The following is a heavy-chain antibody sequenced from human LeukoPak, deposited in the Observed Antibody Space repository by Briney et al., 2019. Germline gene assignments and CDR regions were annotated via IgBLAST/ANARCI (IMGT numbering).Heavy chain of an antibody. CDR1: GFTFSSYE. J-gene: IGHJ4*02. V-gene: IGHV3-48*03. CDR3: AREGAFGDRDY. CDR2: ISSSGSSI. Sequence: GGSLRLSCAASGFTFSSYEMNWVRQAPGKGLEWVSYISSSGSSIYYADSVKGRFTISRDNAKHSLYLQMNSLRAEDTALYYCAREGAFGDRDYWGQGTLVTVSS. D-gene: IGHD4-17*01.